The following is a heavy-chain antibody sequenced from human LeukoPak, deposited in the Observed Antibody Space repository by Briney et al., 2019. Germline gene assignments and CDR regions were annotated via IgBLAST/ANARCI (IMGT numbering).Heavy chain of an antibody. J-gene: IGHJ4*02. D-gene: IGHD5-18*01. CDR1: GGSISSSSYY. CDR2: IYYSGST. Sequence: SETLSLTCTVSGGSISSSSYYWGWIRQPPGKGLEWIGSIYYSGSTYYNPSLKSRVTISVDTSKNQFSLKLSSVTAADTAVYYCARPLYTAMVYFDYWGQGTLVTVSS. V-gene: IGHV4-39*01. CDR3: ARPLYTAMVYFDY.